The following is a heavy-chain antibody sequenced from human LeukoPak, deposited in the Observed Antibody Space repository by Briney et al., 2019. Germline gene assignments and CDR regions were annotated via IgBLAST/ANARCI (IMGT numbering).Heavy chain of an antibody. J-gene: IGHJ5*02. CDR3: ARRASVVVNANWFDP. V-gene: IGHV1-69*04. D-gene: IGHD2-21*01. Sequence: SVKVSCKASGGTFSSYAISWVRQAPGQGLEWMGRIIPILGIANYAQKFQGRVTITTDESTSTAYMELSSLRSEDTAVYYCARRASVVVNANWFDPWGQGTLVTVSS. CDR1: GGTFSSYA. CDR2: IIPILGIA.